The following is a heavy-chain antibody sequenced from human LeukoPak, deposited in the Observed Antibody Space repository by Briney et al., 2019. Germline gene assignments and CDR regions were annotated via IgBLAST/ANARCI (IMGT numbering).Heavy chain of an antibody. CDR3: ARADDYGDYFDY. CDR2: IYSGGST. Sequence: GGSLRLSCAASGFTVSSNYMSWVRQAPGKGLEWVSVIYSGGSTYYADSVKGRFTISRHNSKSTLYLQMNSLRAEDTAVYYCARADDYGDYFDYWGQGTLVTVSS. J-gene: IGHJ4*02. CDR1: GFTVSSNY. D-gene: IGHD4-17*01. V-gene: IGHV3-53*04.